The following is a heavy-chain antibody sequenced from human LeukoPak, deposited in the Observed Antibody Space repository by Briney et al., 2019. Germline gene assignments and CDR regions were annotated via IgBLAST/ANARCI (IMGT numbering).Heavy chain of an antibody. J-gene: IGHJ6*03. V-gene: IGHV4-4*02. D-gene: IGHD4-17*01. CDR3: ARAPNHVRVTRVEYYMDV. Sequence: PSETLSLTCAVSGGSISSRNWWSWVRQPPGKGLEWIGEIYHSGSTNYNPSLKTRATISVDKSKNQFSLKLSSVTAADTAVYYCARAPNHVRVTRVEYYMDVWGKGTTVTISS. CDR2: IYHSGST. CDR1: GGSISSRNW.